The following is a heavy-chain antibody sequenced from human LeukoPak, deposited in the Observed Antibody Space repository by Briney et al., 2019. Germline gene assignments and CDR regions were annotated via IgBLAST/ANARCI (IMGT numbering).Heavy chain of an antibody. CDR1: GYSFIHFY. J-gene: IGHJ4*02. CDR3: ARRSAIGWSFDY. Sequence: GESLKISCKLSGYSFIHFYIGWVRQVTGKGLEWMAIVHPGDSVTRYSPSFQGQVTISVDKSINTAYLQWSSLKASDTAMYYCARRSAIGWSFDYWGQGTLVTVSS. D-gene: IGHD6-19*01. CDR2: VHPGDSVT. V-gene: IGHV5-51*01.